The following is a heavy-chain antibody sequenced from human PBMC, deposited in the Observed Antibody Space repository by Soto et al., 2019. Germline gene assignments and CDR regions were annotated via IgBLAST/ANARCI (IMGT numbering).Heavy chain of an antibody. D-gene: IGHD6-13*01. Sequence: ASVKVSCKASGGTFSSYAISWVRQAPGQGLEWMGGIIPIFGTANYAQKFQGRVTITADESASTAYMELSSRRSEDTAVYYCARDPYSRRYYYGMDVWGQGTTVTVSS. V-gene: IGHV1-69*13. J-gene: IGHJ6*02. CDR2: IIPIFGTA. CDR3: ARDPYSRRYYYGMDV. CDR1: GGTFSSYA.